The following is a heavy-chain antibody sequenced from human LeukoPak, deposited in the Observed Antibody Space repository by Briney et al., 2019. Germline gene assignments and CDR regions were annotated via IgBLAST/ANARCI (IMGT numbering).Heavy chain of an antibody. CDR2: IYHGGST. J-gene: IGHJ4*02. V-gene: IGHV4-38-2*02. Sequence: PSETLSLTCTVSGYSISSGYYWGWIRQPPGKGLEWIGSIYHGGSTYYNPSLKSRVTISVDTSKNQFSLKLSSVTAADTAVYYCARSSYGDSIYDYWGQGTLVTVSS. CDR1: GYSISSGYY. D-gene: IGHD4-17*01. CDR3: ARSSYGDSIYDY.